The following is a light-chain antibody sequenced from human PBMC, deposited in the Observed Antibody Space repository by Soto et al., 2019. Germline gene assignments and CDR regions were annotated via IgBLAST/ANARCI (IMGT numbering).Light chain of an antibody. J-gene: IGKJ2*01. Sequence: EIVLTQSPGTLSLSPGERATLSCRASQSVSSSYLAWYQQKPRQAPRLLSYGASSRATGIPDRFSGSGSGTGFTLTISRLEAEDFAVYFFQQYGSSPPYTVGQGTKLEIK. CDR3: QQYGSSPPYT. CDR1: QSVSSSY. CDR2: GAS. V-gene: IGKV3-20*01.